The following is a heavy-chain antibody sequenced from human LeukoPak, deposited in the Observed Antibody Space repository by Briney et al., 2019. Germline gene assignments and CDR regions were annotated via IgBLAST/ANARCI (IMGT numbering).Heavy chain of an antibody. D-gene: IGHD4-23*01. V-gene: IGHV3-30*18. J-gene: IGHJ4*02. CDR2: ISYDGSNK. CDR3: AKVDYGGNSGVDY. Sequence: GGSLRLSCAASGFTFSSYGMHWVRQAPGKGLEWVAVISYDGSNKYYADSVKGRFTISRDNSKNTLYLQMNSLRAEDTAVYYCAKVDYGGNSGVDYWGQGTLVTVSS. CDR1: GFTFSSYG.